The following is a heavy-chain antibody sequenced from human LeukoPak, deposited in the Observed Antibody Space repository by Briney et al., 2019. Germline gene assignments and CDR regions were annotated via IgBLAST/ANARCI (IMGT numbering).Heavy chain of an antibody. Sequence: GGSLRLSCVASGLAFSYYDMHWVRQPTGKGLEWVSAIGTAGDTYYPDSVKGRFTISRENARKSLYLQMNNLRVGDTAVYYCATGGAPAGYAYHLWGQGTMVTASS. CDR3: ATGGAPAGYAYHL. CDR1: GLAFSYYD. V-gene: IGHV3-13*04. J-gene: IGHJ3*01. D-gene: IGHD6-13*01. CDR2: IGTAGDT.